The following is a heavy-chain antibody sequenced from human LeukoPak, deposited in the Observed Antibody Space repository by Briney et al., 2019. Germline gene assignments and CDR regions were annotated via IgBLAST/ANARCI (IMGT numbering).Heavy chain of an antibody. CDR1: GFTFNSYT. Sequence: AGSLRLSCAASGFTFNSYTMNWVRQAPGKGLERISYISRTGTTIYYADSVKGRFTISRDNAKNSLYLQMNSLRSEGTGLYFCARDLGSGDHGLLVWGQGTLLTVSS. CDR2: ISRTGTTI. J-gene: IGHJ4*02. CDR3: ARDLGSGDHGLLV. D-gene: IGHD2-21*02. V-gene: IGHV3-48*01.